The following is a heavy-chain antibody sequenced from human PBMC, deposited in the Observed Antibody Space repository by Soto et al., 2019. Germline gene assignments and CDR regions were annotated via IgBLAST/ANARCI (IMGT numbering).Heavy chain of an antibody. CDR1: GGSISSGDYY. J-gene: IGHJ4*02. CDR2: IYYSGST. CDR3: ARGLGDFWSGYYQFDY. Sequence: SETLSLTCTVSGGSISSGDYYWSWIRQPPGKGLEWIGYIYYSGSTYYNPSLKSRVTISVDTSKNQFSLKLSSVTAADTAVYYCARGLGDFWSGYYQFDYWGQGTLVTV. V-gene: IGHV4-30-4*01. D-gene: IGHD3-3*01.